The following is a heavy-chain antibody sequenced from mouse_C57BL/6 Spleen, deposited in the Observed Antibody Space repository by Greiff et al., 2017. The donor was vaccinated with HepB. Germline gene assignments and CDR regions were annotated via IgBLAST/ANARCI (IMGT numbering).Heavy chain of an antibody. CDR2: MDPSDSYT. J-gene: IGHJ3*01. V-gene: IGHV1-69*01. Sequence: VQLQQPGAELVMPGASVKLSCKASGYTFTSYWMHWVKQRPGQGLEWIGEMDPSDSYTNYTQKFKGKCTLTVDKSSCTAYMQLSSLTSEDSAVYYCARRGVYRNYLPFAYWGQGTLVTVSA. CDR1: GYTFTSYW. D-gene: IGHD2-5*01. CDR3: ARRGVYRNYLPFAY.